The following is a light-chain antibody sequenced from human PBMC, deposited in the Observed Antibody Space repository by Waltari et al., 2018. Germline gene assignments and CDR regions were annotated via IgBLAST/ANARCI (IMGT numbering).Light chain of an antibody. CDR2: GAS. Sequence: IILTQSPATLSVSPGGTATLSCRASQSISSNLAWYQQKPGQTPRLLMYGASTRASGGPGRFSGSGSGTEFTLTISSLQSEDFAVYYCQQYNNWPPLTFGGGTKVEI. CDR1: QSISSN. CDR3: QQYNNWPPLT. J-gene: IGKJ4*01. V-gene: IGKV3-15*01.